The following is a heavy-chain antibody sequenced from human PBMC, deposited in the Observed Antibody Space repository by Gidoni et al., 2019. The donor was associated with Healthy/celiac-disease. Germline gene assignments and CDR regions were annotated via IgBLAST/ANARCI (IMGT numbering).Heavy chain of an antibody. CDR3: ARAPDYGGNSGDY. Sequence: QVQLVESGGGVVQPGSSLRLSCAASGFTFSRYGMHWVRQAPGKGLEWVAVIWYDGSNKYYADSVKGRFTISRDNSKNTLYLQMNSLRAEDTAVYYCARAPDYGGNSGDYWGQGTLVTVSS. V-gene: IGHV3-33*01. CDR1: GFTFSRYG. D-gene: IGHD4-17*01. J-gene: IGHJ4*02. CDR2: IWYDGSNK.